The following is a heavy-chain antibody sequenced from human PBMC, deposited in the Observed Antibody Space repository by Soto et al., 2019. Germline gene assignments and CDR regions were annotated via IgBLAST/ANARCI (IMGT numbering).Heavy chain of an antibody. V-gene: IGHV3-23*01. CDR1: GFSFRSYD. Sequence: DVQVLESGGGWVQPGGSRRLSCVASGFSFRSYDMSWVRQAPGKGLEWVSTISGSGADTYYADSVKGRFTVYRDNSRDTLYLQLSSLRAEDTAIYYCVKSTWGSGYPDYWGQGTRVTVSS. CDR3: VKSTWGSGYPDY. CDR2: ISGSGADT. D-gene: IGHD3-22*01. J-gene: IGHJ4*02.